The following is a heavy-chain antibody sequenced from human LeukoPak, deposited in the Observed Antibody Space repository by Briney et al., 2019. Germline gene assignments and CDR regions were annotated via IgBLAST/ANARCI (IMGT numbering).Heavy chain of an antibody. Sequence: SVKVSCKASGGTFSSYAIIWVRQAPGQGLEWMGRIIPIFGTANYAQKFQGRVAITTDESTSTAYMELSSLRSEDTAVYYCAREAPYNRNDDAFDIWGQGTMVTVSS. CDR2: IIPIFGTA. V-gene: IGHV1-69*05. D-gene: IGHD1-14*01. CDR1: GGTFSSYA. J-gene: IGHJ3*02. CDR3: AREAPYNRNDDAFDI.